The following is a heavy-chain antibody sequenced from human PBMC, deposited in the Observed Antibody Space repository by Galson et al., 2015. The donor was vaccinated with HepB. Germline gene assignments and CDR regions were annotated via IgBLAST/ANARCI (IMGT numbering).Heavy chain of an antibody. CDR3: ARSGPYDYVWGSFGDY. V-gene: IGHV3-30-3*01. D-gene: IGHD3-16*01. Sequence: SLRLSCAASGFTFSSYAMHWVRQAPGKGLEWVAVISYDGSNKYYADSVKGRFTISRDNSKNTLYLQMNSLRAEDTAVYYCARSGPYDYVWGSFGDYWGQGTLVTVSS. CDR2: ISYDGSNK. J-gene: IGHJ4*02. CDR1: GFTFSSYA.